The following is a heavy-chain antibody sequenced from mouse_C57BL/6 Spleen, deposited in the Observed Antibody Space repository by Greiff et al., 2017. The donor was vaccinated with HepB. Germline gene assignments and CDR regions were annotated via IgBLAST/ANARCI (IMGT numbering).Heavy chain of an antibody. CDR2: IDPSDSYT. J-gene: IGHJ2*01. V-gene: IGHV1-50*01. D-gene: IGHD2-14*01. CDR1: GYTFTSYW. CDR3: ARSGGNYFDY. Sequence: QVQLQQPGAELVKPGASVKLSCKASGYTFTSYWMQWVKQRPGQGLEWIGEIDPSDSYTNYNQKFKGKATLTVDTSSSTAYVQLSSLTSEDSAVYYCARSGGNYFDYWGQGTTLTVSS.